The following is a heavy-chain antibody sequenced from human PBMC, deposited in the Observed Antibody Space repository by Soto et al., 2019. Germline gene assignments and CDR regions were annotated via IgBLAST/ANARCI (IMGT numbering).Heavy chain of an antibody. CDR3: ARVAAYCGGDCPNPLDY. V-gene: IGHV1-18*01. J-gene: IGHJ4*02. D-gene: IGHD2-21*02. Sequence: ASVKVSCKASGYTFTSYGISWVRQAPGQGLEWMGWISAYNGNTNYAQKLQGRVTMTTDTSTSTAYMELRSLRSDDTAVYYCARVAAYCGGDCPNPLDYWGQGTLVTVSS. CDR1: GYTFTSYG. CDR2: ISAYNGNT.